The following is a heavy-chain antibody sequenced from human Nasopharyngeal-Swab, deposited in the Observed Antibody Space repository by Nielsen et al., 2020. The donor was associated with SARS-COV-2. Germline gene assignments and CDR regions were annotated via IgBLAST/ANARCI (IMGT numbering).Heavy chain of an antibody. CDR2: IYYSGST. CDR3: ARVTPEPDGDFDY. D-gene: IGHD1-14*01. V-gene: IGHV4-39*07. Sequence: SETLSLTCTVSGGSISSSSYYWGWIRQPPGKGLEWIGSIYYSGSTYYNPSLKSRVTISVDTSKNQFSLKLSSVTAADTAVYYCARVTPEPDGDFDYWGQGTLVTVSS. J-gene: IGHJ4*02. CDR1: GGSISSSSYY.